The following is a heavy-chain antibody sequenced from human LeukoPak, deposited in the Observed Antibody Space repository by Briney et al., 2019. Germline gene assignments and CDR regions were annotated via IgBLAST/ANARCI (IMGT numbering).Heavy chain of an antibody. V-gene: IGHV1-18*01. CDR2: ISAYNGNT. Sequence: GASVKVSCKAPGYTFTSYGISWVRQAPGQGLEWMGWISAYNGNTNYAQKLQGRVTMTTDTSTSTAYMELRSLRSDDTAVYYCARDGAVDTAMVTLYYYYGMDVWGQGTTVTVSS. CDR3: ARDGAVDTAMVTLYYYYGMDV. CDR1: GYTFTSYG. D-gene: IGHD5-18*01. J-gene: IGHJ6*02.